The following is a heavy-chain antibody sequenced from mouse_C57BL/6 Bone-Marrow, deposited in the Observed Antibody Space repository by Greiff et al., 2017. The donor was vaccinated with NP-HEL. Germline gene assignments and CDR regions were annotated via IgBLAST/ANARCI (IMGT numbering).Heavy chain of an antibody. V-gene: IGHV5-17*01. J-gene: IGHJ1*03. D-gene: IGHD1-1*01. CDR3: ATITTVNFDV. CDR1: GFTFSDYG. CDR2: ISSGSSTI. Sequence: EVKVEESGGGLVKPGGSLKLSCAASGFTFSDYGMHWVRQAPEKGLEWVAYISSGSSTIYYADTVKGRFTISRDNAKNTLFLQMTSLRSEDTAMYYCATITTVNFDVWGTGTTVTVSS.